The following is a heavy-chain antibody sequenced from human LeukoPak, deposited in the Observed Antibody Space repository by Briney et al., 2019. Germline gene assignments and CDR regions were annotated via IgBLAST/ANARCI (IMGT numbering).Heavy chain of an antibody. D-gene: IGHD2-2*01. CDR1: GGSISSYY. J-gene: IGHJ6*03. CDR2: IYTSGST. Sequence: SETLSLTCTVSGGSISSYYWSWIRQPAGKGLEWIGRIYTSGSTNYNPSLKSRVTMSVDTSKNQFSLKLSSVTAADTAVYYCARDVVVVPAARWTTYYYYYMDVWGKGTTVTVSS. V-gene: IGHV4-4*07. CDR3: ARDVVVVPAARWTTYYYYYMDV.